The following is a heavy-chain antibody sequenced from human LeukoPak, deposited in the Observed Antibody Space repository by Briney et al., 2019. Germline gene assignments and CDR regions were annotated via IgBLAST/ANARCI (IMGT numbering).Heavy chain of an antibody. J-gene: IGHJ4*02. D-gene: IGHD3-10*01. CDR3: ARDPKTYGGYFDY. V-gene: IGHV4-34*01. Sequence: AETLSLPCAVYGGSFSGHYWSGIRQPPGKALEWRGEITQSGSTHYNPSLKSRVTIPIDTSKHQLPLKLSSVTAPDPPEYYCARDPKTYGGYFDYWGKGTLVTVSS. CDR1: GGSFSGHY. CDR2: ITQSGST.